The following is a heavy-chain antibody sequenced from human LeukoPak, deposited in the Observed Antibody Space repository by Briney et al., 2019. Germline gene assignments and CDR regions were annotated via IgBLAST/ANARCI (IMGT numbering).Heavy chain of an antibody. V-gene: IGHV4-59*01. J-gene: IGHJ5*02. D-gene: IGHD4-17*01. CDR3: ASMPYGDYASWFDP. CDR2: IYYSGST. Sequence: LETLSLTCTVSGGSISSYYWSWIRQPPGKGLEWIGYIYYSGSTNYNPSLKSRVTISVDTSKNQFSLKLSSVTAADTAVYYCASMPYGDYASWFDPWGQGTLVTVSS. CDR1: GGSISSYY.